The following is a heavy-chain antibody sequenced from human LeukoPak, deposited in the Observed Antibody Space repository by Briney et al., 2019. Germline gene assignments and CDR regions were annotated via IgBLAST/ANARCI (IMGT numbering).Heavy chain of an antibody. CDR1: GGSISSGGYY. CDR2: IYHSGST. CDR3: ARGDYSGRDY. D-gene: IGHD4-17*01. J-gene: IGHJ4*02. Sequence: SETLSLTCTVSGGSISSGGYYWSWIRQPPGKGPEWIGYIYHSGSTYYNPSLKSRVTISVDRSKNQFSLKLSSVTAADTAVYYCARGDYSGRDYWGQGTLVTVSS. V-gene: IGHV4-30-2*01.